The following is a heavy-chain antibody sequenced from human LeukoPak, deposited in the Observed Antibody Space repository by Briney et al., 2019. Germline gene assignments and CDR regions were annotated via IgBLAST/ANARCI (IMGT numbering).Heavy chain of an antibody. J-gene: IGHJ5*02. CDR3: ARDLDYYDSSGYPRSYWFDP. V-gene: IGHV4-61*02. Sequence: SQTLSLTCTVPGGSISSGSNYWSWIRQPAGKGLEWIGRIYTSGSTNYKPSLKSRVTMSVDTSKNQFSLKLSSVTAADTAVYYCARDLDYYDSSGYPRSYWFDPWGQGTLVTVSS. D-gene: IGHD3-22*01. CDR2: IYTSGST. CDR1: GGSISSGSNY.